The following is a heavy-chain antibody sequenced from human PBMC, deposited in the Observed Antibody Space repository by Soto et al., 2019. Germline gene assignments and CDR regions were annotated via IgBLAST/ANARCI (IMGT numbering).Heavy chain of an antibody. CDR3: ARFVRSCTATTCSTRADV. V-gene: IGHV4-61*01. CDR1: GGFVNSDTHS. D-gene: IGHD2-15*01. CDR2: IYSGGST. Sequence: QVQLQESGPGLVKPSETLSLTCTVSGGFVNSDTHSWSWIRQTPGKRLEWIGFIYSGGSTKNPSLRSRVIMSVDTSKNQFSLKLSSVIVADTAVYHCARFVRSCTATTCSTRADVWGQGITVTVSS. J-gene: IGHJ6*02.